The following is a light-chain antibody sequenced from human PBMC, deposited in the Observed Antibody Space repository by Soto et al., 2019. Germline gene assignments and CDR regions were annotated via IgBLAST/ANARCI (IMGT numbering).Light chain of an antibody. CDR2: GNS. J-gene: IGLJ1*01. V-gene: IGLV1-40*01. Sequence: QSVLTQPPSMSGAPGQRVTISCTGSSSNIGAGYDVHWYQQLPGTAPKLLIYGNSNRPSGVPDRFSGSKSGTSASLAITGLHAEDEADYYCQSYDSSLSGRVFGTGTKLTVL. CDR3: QSYDSSLSGRV. CDR1: SSNIGAGYD.